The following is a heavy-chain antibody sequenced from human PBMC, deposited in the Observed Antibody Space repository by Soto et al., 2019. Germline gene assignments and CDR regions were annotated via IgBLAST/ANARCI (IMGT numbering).Heavy chain of an antibody. CDR3: ARSNWNYGFYDY. V-gene: IGHV4-59*01. CDR2: IYYSGST. J-gene: IGHJ4*02. CDR1: GGSISSYY. D-gene: IGHD1-7*01. Sequence: PSETLSLTCTVSGGSISSYYWSWIRQPPGKGLEWIGYIYYSGSTNYNPSLKSRVTISVDTPKNQFSLKLSSVTAADTAVYYCARSNWNYGFYDYWGQGTLVTVSS.